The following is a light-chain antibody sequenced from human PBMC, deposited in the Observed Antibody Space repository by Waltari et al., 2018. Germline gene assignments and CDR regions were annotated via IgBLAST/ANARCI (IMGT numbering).Light chain of an antibody. J-gene: IGKJ4*01. Sequence: DIQLTQSPSFLSASVGDRVTITCRTSQVTTNYLAWYQQKPGEAPKHLIHAASTLQSGVPARFSGSGSGTEFTLTISSLQPEDFATYHCQQLKSYPLTFGGGTKVEI. CDR1: QVTTNY. CDR3: QQLKSYPLT. V-gene: IGKV1-9*01. CDR2: AAS.